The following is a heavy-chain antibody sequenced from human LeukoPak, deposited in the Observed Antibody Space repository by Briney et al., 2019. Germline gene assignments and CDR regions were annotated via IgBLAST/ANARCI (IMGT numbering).Heavy chain of an antibody. CDR1: GFTFSSYT. CDR3: ARDPGGYSSGGELDV. Sequence: GGSLRLSCAASGFTFSSYTMNWVRRAPGKGLEWVSSISSSSSYIYYADSVKGRFTISRDNAKNPVYLQMNSLRVEDMAVYCCARDPGGYSSGGELDVWGKGTTVTVSS. D-gene: IGHD6-25*01. J-gene: IGHJ6*04. V-gene: IGHV3-21*01. CDR2: ISSSSSYI.